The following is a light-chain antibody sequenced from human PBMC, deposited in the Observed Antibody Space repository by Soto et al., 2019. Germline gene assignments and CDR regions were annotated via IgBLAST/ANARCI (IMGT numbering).Light chain of an antibody. V-gene: IGKV1-9*01. J-gene: IGKJ4*01. CDR3: QQLRSYPST. CDR2: AAS. Sequence: IQVTQSPSSLSASVGDRVTITCRASQDISSYLAWYQQKPGEAPTLLIYAASTLQSGVPSRFSGSGFGTDFTLTISSLQAEDFASYYCQQLRSYPSTVGGGTKVDIK. CDR1: QDISSY.